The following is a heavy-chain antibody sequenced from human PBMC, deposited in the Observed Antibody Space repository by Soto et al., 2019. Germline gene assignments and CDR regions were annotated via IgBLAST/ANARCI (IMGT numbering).Heavy chain of an antibody. J-gene: IGHJ4*02. Sequence: SETLSLTCTVSGGSISSGDYYWSWIRRPPGKGLEWIGYIYYSGSTYYNPSLKSRVTISVDTSKNQFSLKLSSVTAADTAVYYCARTYSNYEEYYFDYWGQGTLVTVSS. CDR2: IYYSGST. V-gene: IGHV4-30-4*01. CDR1: GGSISSGDYY. D-gene: IGHD4-4*01. CDR3: ARTYSNYEEYYFDY.